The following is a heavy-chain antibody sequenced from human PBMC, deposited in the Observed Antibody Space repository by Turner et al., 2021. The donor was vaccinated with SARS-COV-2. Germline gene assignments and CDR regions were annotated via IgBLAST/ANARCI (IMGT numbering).Heavy chain of an antibody. J-gene: IGHJ4*02. D-gene: IGHD3-22*01. CDR3: ANADRAMIVVVITLFDY. CDR2: ISVSGGST. Sequence: EVEVLEPGAGLEEPGGCLGLTCAASAFTFSRHALSWVRLAPGKGVECDWVISVSGGSTYYGDAEKVQFTISRDKSKNTESLKMDSMRVEDTAVDYCANADRAMIVVVITLFDYWGQGTLVTVSS. CDR1: AFTFSRHA. V-gene: IGHV3-23*01.